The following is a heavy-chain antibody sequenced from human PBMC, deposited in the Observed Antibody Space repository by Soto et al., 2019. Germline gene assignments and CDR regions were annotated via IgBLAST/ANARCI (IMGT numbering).Heavy chain of an antibody. Sequence: ASVKVSCKASGYTFIRYGITWVRQAPGQGLEWMGIINPSDGSTTYAQKFQGRVSMTRDKSTSTWYMELSSLSSEDTGSYYSAKVDSSGYLGMNYFANGGQGTQVTVSS. V-gene: IGHV1-46*01. CDR3: AKVDSSGYLGMNYFAN. D-gene: IGHD3-22*01. CDR2: INPSDGST. CDR1: GYTFIRYG. J-gene: IGHJ4*02.